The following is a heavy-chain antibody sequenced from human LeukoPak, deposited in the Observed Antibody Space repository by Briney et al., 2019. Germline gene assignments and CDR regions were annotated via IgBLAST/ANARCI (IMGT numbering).Heavy chain of an antibody. D-gene: IGHD6-13*01. CDR1: GFTFSSYA. J-gene: IGHJ4*02. Sequence: QPGGSLRLSCAASGFTFSSYAMSWVRQAPGKVLEWVSAISGSGGSTYYADSVKGRFTISRDNSKNTLYLQMNSLRAEDTAVYYCAKDLISIAAAGTRGFDYWGQGTLVTVSS. V-gene: IGHV3-23*01. CDR2: ISGSGGST. CDR3: AKDLISIAAAGTRGFDY.